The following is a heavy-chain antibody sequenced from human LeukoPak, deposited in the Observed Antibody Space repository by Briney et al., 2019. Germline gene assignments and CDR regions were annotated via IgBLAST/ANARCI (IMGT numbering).Heavy chain of an antibody. CDR3: ARDLPLGYYGSGTNDY. CDR2: ISSSSSYI. Sequence: GGSLRLSCAASGFPFIRYSMTSVRQAPGKGQEWVSSISSSSSYIYHADSVKGRFTISGDNAKNPLYLQMNSLRAEDTSVYYCARDLPLGYYGSGTNDYWGQGTLVTVSS. CDR1: GFPFIRYS. J-gene: IGHJ4*02. D-gene: IGHD3-10*01. V-gene: IGHV3-21*01.